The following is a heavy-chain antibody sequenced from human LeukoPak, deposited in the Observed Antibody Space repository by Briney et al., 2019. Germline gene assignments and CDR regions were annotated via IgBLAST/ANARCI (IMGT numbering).Heavy chain of an antibody. CDR2: ISYDGSNK. V-gene: IGHV3-30*18. D-gene: IGHD4-17*01. CDR3: AKVLRINTVTDAFDI. Sequence: PGGSLRLSCAASGFTFSSYGMHWVRQAPGKGLEWVAVISYDGSNKYYADSVKGRFTISRDNSKNTLYLQMNSLRAEDTAVYYCAKVLRINTVTDAFDIWGQGTMVTVSS. CDR1: GFTFSSYG. J-gene: IGHJ3*02.